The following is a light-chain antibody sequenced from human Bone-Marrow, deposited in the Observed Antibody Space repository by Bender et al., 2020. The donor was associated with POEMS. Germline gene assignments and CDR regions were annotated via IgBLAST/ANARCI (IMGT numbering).Light chain of an antibody. J-gene: IGLJ3*02. V-gene: IGLV2-23*01. CDR2: EAS. CDR3: QSYDNSLGGWV. CDR1: SNNVGSYNL. Sequence: QSALTQPASVSGSPGQSITISCTGTSNNVGSYNLVSWYQQHPGKVPKLMIYEASKRPSGVSNRFSGSKSGNTAYLTISGLQAEDEADYYCQSYDNSLGGWVFGGGTKLTVL.